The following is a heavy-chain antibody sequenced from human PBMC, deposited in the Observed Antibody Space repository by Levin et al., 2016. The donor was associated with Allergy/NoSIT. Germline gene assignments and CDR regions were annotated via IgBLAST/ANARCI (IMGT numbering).Heavy chain of an antibody. CDR3: AKDTLRDCSSTSCHSDV. D-gene: IGHD2-2*01. CDR1: GFTFSSYA. V-gene: IGHV3-23*01. J-gene: IGHJ6*02. Sequence: LSLTCAASGFTFSSYAMSWVRQAPGKGLEWVSAISGSGGSTYYADSVKGRFTISRDNSKNTLYLQMNSLRAEDTAVYYCAKDTLRDCSSTSCHSDVWGQGTTVTVSS. CDR2: ISGSGGST.